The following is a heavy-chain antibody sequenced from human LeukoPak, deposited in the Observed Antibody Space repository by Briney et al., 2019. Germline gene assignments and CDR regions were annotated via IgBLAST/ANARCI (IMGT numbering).Heavy chain of an antibody. CDR2: IIPILGIA. V-gene: IGHV1-69*04. CDR1: GGTFSSYA. J-gene: IGHJ3*02. CDR3: AREKFPRIAVAGKPPDAFDI. D-gene: IGHD6-19*01. Sequence: SVKVCCKASGGTFSSYAISWVRQAPGQGLEWMGRIIPILGIANYAQKFQGRVTITADKSTSTAYMELSSLRSEDTAAYYCAREKFPRIAVAGKPPDAFDIWGQGTMVTVSS.